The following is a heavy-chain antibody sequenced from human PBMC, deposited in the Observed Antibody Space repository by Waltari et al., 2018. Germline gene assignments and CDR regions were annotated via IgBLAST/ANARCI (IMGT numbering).Heavy chain of an antibody. CDR1: GGSISSSSYY. CDR3: ARQDVSFYGDSNNWFDP. J-gene: IGHJ5*02. D-gene: IGHD4-17*01. Sequence: QLQLQESGPGLVKPSETLSLTCTVSGGSISSSSYYWGWIRQPPGKGLEWIGSIYYSGSTHYHPSLKSRVTISVDTSKNQFSLKLSSVTAADTAVYYCARQDVSFYGDSNNWFDPWGQGTLVTVSS. V-gene: IGHV4-39*01. CDR2: IYYSGST.